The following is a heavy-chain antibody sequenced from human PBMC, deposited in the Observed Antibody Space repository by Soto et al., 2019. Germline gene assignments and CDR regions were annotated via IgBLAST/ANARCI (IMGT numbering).Heavy chain of an antibody. CDR2: IMPIFETP. J-gene: IGHJ4*02. CDR3: ARDRDYADTGDF. D-gene: IGHD4-17*01. Sequence: QVQLVQSGADVKKPGSSVKVSCKASGGTFSTFAINWFRQAPGRGLEWMGEIMPIFETPNYAQKFQGRLTINADESTTTAYMVLTTLTSEDTAVYYCARDRDYADTGDFWGQGTLVTVSS. CDR1: GGTFSTFA. V-gene: IGHV1-69*12.